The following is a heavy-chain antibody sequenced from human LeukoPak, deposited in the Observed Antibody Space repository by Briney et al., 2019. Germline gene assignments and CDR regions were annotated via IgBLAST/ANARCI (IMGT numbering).Heavy chain of an antibody. Sequence: GGSLRLSCAASGFTFSSYWMSWVRQAPGKGLEWVANIKQDGSEKYYVDSVKGRFTISRDNAKNSLYLQMNSLRAEDTAVYYCARGYYYDSSWSFEYYFDYWGQGTLVTVSS. CDR1: GFTFSSYW. D-gene: IGHD3-22*01. J-gene: IGHJ4*02. V-gene: IGHV3-7*04. CDR2: IKQDGSEK. CDR3: ARGYYYDSSWSFEYYFDY.